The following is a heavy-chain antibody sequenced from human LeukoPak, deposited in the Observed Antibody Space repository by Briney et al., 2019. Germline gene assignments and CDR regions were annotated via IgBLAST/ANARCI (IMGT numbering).Heavy chain of an antibody. CDR3: AKGARYCSGGSCYY. D-gene: IGHD2-15*01. CDR1: GLTFSTYA. J-gene: IGHJ4*02. Sequence: GGSLRLSCAASGLTFSTYAMTWVRQAPGKGLEWVSSISGSGISTYYADSVKGRFAISRDSSKNTLYLQMDSLRAEDTAVYYCAKGARYCSGGSCYYWGQGTLVTVSS. CDR2: ISGSGIST. V-gene: IGHV3-23*01.